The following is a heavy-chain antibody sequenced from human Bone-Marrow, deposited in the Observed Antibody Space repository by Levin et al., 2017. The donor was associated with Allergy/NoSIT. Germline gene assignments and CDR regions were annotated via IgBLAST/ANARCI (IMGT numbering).Heavy chain of an antibody. Sequence: ASVKVSCKASGYTFTNYYMHWVRQAPGQGLEWVGMINPSGDYTNYTQKFQGRVTMTRDTSTSTVYMDLSSLRSEDTAVYYCARYGYKGGWYYFDYWGQGTLVTVSS. V-gene: IGHV1-46*01. CDR3: ARYGYKGGWYYFDY. J-gene: IGHJ4*02. D-gene: IGHD6-19*01. CDR2: INPSGDYT. CDR1: GYTFTNYY.